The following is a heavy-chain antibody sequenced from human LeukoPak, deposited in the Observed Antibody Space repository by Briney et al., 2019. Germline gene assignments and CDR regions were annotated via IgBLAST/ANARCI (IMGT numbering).Heavy chain of an antibody. Sequence: GASVKVSCKVSGYTLTELSMHWVRQAPGKGLEWMGGFDPEGGETIYAQKFQGRVTMTEDTSTDTAYMELSSLRSEDTAVYYCATDPGAAAGTSDYWGQGTLVTVSS. CDR2: FDPEGGET. D-gene: IGHD6-13*01. CDR1: GYTLTELS. CDR3: ATDPGAAAGTSDY. V-gene: IGHV1-24*01. J-gene: IGHJ4*02.